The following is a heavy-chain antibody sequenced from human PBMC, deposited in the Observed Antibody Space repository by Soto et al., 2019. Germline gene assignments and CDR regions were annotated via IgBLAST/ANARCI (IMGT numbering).Heavy chain of an antibody. J-gene: IGHJ4*02. CDR2: ISYDGSNK. CDR3: ATQGEPRGYDPLGEY. D-gene: IGHD5-12*01. V-gene: IGHV3-30*03. Sequence: GGSLRLSCASSGFTFSSYGMHWVRQAPGKGLEWVAVISYDGSNKYYADSVKGRFTISRDNSKNTLYLQMNSLRAEDTAVYYWATQGEPRGYDPLGEYWGQGTLVPVPS. CDR1: GFTFSSYG.